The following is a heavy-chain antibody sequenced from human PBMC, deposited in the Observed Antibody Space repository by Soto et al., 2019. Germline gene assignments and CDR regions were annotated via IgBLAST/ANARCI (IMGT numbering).Heavy chain of an antibody. CDR3: ARDRVPAATAIYYYYYGMDV. CDR2: IYYSGST. D-gene: IGHD2-2*01. J-gene: IGHJ6*02. Sequence: KPSETLSLTCTVSGGSISSGGYYWSWIRQHPGKGLEWIGYIYYSGSTYYNPSLKSRVTISVDTSKNQFSLKLSSVTAADTAVYYCARDRVPAATAIYYYYYGMDVWGQGTTVTVSS. CDR1: GGSISSGGYY. V-gene: IGHV4-31*03.